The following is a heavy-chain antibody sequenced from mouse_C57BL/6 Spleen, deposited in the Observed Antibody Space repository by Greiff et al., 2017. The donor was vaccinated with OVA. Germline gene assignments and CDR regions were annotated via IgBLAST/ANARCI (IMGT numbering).Heavy chain of an antibody. Sequence: VQLQQSGAELVRPGTSVKESCKASGYAFTNYLIEWVKQRPGQGLEWIGVINPGSGGTNYNEKFKGKATLTADKSSSTAYMQLSSLTSEDSAVYFCARFELGRNYYAMDYWGQGTSVTVSS. CDR1: GYAFTNYL. CDR2: INPGSGGT. V-gene: IGHV1-54*01. CDR3: ARFELGRNYYAMDY. J-gene: IGHJ4*01. D-gene: IGHD4-1*01.